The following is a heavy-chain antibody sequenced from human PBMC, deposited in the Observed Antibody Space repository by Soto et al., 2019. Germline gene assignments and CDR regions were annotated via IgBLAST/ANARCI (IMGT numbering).Heavy chain of an antibody. CDR3: SIWRSAP. Sequence: CKASGYTFTDFYMHWVRRAPGQGLEWMGWVNPNTGVTRYSQKFQDRVTMTRDTSINTAYMELSRLTSDDTAVYYCSIWRSAPCDQGTGVSVPS. V-gene: IGHV1-2*02. J-gene: IGHJ5*02. CDR1: GYTFTDFY. D-gene: IGHD3-3*01. CDR2: VNPNTGVT.